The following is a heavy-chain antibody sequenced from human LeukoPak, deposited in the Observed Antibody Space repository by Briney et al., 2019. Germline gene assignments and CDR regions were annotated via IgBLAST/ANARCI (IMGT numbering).Heavy chain of an antibody. Sequence: GGSLRLSCAASGFTFSSYAMHWVRQAPGKGLGWVAVISYDGSNKYYADSVKGRFTISRDNFKNTLYLQMNSLRAEDTAVYYCARDGVVAVAGTNSHYYYYYYMDVWGKGTTVTVSS. CDR3: ARDGVVAVAGTNSHYYYYYYMDV. V-gene: IGHV3-30*04. J-gene: IGHJ6*03. CDR2: ISYDGSNK. D-gene: IGHD6-19*01. CDR1: GFTFSSYA.